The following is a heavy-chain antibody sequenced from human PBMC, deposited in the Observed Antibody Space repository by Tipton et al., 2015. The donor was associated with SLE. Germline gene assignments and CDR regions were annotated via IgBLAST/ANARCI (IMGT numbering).Heavy chain of an antibody. J-gene: IGHJ5*01. CDR1: GGSLSSVNYY. V-gene: IGHV4-39*07. CDR3: ARDRVVMKGLAWSDS. D-gene: IGHD2-21*01. Sequence: LRLSCSVSGGSLSSVNYYWGWVRQPPGKGLEWIGSISYFGSTHYNPVLKSRVTISLDMSTNQFSLDLSSVTAADTALYYCARDRVVMKGLAWSDSWGQGTLVTVSS. CDR2: ISYFGST.